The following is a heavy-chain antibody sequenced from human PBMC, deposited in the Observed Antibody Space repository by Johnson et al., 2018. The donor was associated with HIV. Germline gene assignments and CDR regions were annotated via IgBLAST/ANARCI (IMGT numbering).Heavy chain of an antibody. J-gene: IGHJ3*02. CDR1: RFTLSNYA. V-gene: IGHV3-23*04. Sequence: EQLVESGGGVVQPGKSLRLSCSASRFTLSNYAMNWVRQAPGTGLEWVSTISGSGGSTYHADSVKGRFTISRDNSNTPLYMQMNSLRPEDPAVYYCAKPFPRWFAPLETAFDIWGQGTMVTVSS. CDR2: ISGSGGST. D-gene: IGHD3-9*01. CDR3: AKPFPRWFAPLETAFDI.